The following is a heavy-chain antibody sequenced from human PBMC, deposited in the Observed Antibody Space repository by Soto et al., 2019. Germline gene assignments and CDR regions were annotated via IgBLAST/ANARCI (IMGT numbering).Heavy chain of an antibody. CDR2: ISSNGVGT. V-gene: IGHV3-64*01. J-gene: IGHJ6*03. CDR3: ARRARPDFYYMDV. CDR1: GFTLSGYA. Sequence: HPGGSLRLSCAASGFTLSGYAMDWVRQAPGKGLEYVSGISSNGVGTYYAKSVQGRFTISRDNSKNTVYLQMGSLKQEDKAVYYCARRARPDFYYMDVWGKGTTVTVSS. D-gene: IGHD6-6*01.